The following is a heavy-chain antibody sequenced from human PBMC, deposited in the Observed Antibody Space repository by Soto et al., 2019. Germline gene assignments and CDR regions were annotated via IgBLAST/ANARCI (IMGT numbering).Heavy chain of an antibody. CDR2: IKQDGSEK. V-gene: IGHV3-7*03. D-gene: IGHD3-22*01. CDR1: GFTFSSYW. CDR3: ARDHDSNYYDSSGYFY. J-gene: IGHJ4*02. Sequence: GGSLRLSCAASGFTFSSYWMSWVRQAPGKGLEWVANIKQDGSEKYYVDSVKGRFTISRDNAKNSLYLQMNSLRAEDTAVYYCARDHDSNYYDSSGYFYWGQGTLVTVSS.